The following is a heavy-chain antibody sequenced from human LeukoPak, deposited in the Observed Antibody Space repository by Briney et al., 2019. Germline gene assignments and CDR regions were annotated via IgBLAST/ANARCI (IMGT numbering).Heavy chain of an antibody. Sequence: GGSLRLSCAASGFTFSSYWMNWASQAPGKGLEWVASINHNGNVNYYVDSVKGRFTISRDNAKNSLYLQMSNLRAEDTAVYSCARGGGLDVWGQGATVTVSS. D-gene: IGHD3-16*01. CDR2: INHNGNVN. CDR3: ARGGGLDV. J-gene: IGHJ6*02. V-gene: IGHV3-7*03. CDR1: GFTFSSYW.